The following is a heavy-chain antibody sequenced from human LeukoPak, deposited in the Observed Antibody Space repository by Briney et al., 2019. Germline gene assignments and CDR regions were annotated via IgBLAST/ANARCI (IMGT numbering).Heavy chain of an antibody. CDR3: AKGGCSSTSCYDYYYYGMDV. D-gene: IGHD2-2*01. Sequence: PGRSLRLSCAASGFTFDDYAMHWVRQAPGKGLEWVSGICWNSGSIGYADSVKGRFTISRDNAKDSLYLQMNSLRAEDTALYYCAKGGCSSTSCYDYYYYGMDVWGQGTTVTVSS. J-gene: IGHJ6*02. CDR2: ICWNSGSI. CDR1: GFTFDDYA. V-gene: IGHV3-9*01.